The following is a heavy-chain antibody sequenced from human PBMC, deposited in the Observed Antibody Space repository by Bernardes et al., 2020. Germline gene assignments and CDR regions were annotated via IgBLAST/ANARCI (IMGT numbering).Heavy chain of an antibody. V-gene: IGHV1-3*01. J-gene: IGHJ6*03. D-gene: IGHD3-9*01. CDR2: INAGNGNT. CDR1: GYTFTSYA. Sequence: ASVKVSCKASGYTFTSYAMHWVRQAPGQRLEWMGWINAGNGNTKYSQKFQGRVTITRDTSASTAYMELSSLRSEDTAVYYCARGPGLRYFDPAHRYYYMDVWGKGTTVTVSS. CDR3: ARGPGLRYFDPAHRYYYMDV.